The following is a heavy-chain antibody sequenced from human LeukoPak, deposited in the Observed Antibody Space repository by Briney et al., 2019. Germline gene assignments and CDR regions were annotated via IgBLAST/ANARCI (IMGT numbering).Heavy chain of an antibody. CDR3: AREDIGYSSDFDY. V-gene: IGHV3-21*01. CDR1: GFTFSSYS. J-gene: IGHJ4*02. D-gene: IGHD6-25*01. CDR2: ISSSSSYI. Sequence: GGSLRLSCAASGFTFSSYSMNWVRQAPGKGLEWVSSISSSSSYIYYADSVKGRFTISRDNAKNSLYLQMNSLRAEDTAVYYSAREDIGYSSDFDYWGQGTLVTVSS.